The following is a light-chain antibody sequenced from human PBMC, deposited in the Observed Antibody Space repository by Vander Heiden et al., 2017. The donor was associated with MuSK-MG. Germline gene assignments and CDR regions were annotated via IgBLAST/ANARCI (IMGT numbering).Light chain of an antibody. V-gene: IGKV1-9*01. Sequence: DIQLTQSPSFLSASVGDRVLITCRASQGITSYVAWYQQNPGKPPKLLIYATSSLQSGVPSRFRGSRSGADFTLTIISLLPDDFATYYCQQLNSYPITFGGGTKVEIK. CDR1: QGITSY. J-gene: IGKJ4*01. CDR3: QQLNSYPIT. CDR2: ATS.